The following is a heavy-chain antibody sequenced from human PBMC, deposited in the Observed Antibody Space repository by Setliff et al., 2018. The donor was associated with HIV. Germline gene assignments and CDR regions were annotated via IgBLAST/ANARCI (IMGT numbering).Heavy chain of an antibody. Sequence: ASVKVSCKASGDNFNNVAFNWVRQAPGQGLEWMGGILPIFGATDYAQKFQGRVTITADESTSTAYMELSSLRSEDTAVYYCATNPEMATINYYYYYMGVWGKGTTVTVSS. CDR1: GDNFNNVA. V-gene: IGHV1-69*13. CDR3: ATNPEMATINYYYYYMGV. D-gene: IGHD5-12*01. CDR2: ILPIFGAT. J-gene: IGHJ6*03.